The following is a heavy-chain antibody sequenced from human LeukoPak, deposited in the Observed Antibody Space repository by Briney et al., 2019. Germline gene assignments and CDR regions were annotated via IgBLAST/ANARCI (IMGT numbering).Heavy chain of an antibody. D-gene: IGHD3-22*01. CDR2: IKQDGSEK. Sequence: PGGSLRLSCAASGFTFSSYWMSWVRQAPGKGLEWVANIKQDGSEKYYVDSVKGRFTISRDNAKNSLYLQMNSLRVEDTAVYYCARDLYDSSGYYTRGYWGQGTLVAVSS. CDR1: GFTFSSYW. J-gene: IGHJ4*02. CDR3: ARDLYDSSGYYTRGY. V-gene: IGHV3-7*01.